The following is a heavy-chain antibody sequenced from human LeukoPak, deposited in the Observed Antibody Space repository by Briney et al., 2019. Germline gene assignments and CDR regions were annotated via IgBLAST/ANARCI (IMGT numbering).Heavy chain of an antibody. CDR3: ARELMTTVTSPFDY. CDR1: GFTFDDYG. J-gene: IGHJ4*02. V-gene: IGHV3-20*04. Sequence: GGSLRLSCAASGFTFDDYGMSWVRHAPGKGLEWVSGINWNGGSTRYADSVKGRFTISRDNAKNSLYLQMNSLRAEDTALYYCARELMTTVTSPFDYWGQGTLVTVSS. CDR2: INWNGGST. D-gene: IGHD4-17*01.